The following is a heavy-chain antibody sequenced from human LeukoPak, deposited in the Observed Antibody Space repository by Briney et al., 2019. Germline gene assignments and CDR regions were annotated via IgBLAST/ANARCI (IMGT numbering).Heavy chain of an antibody. J-gene: IGHJ4*02. CDR2: ISGSGGST. CDR1: GFTFSSYG. CDR3: AKDMDIVATSYFDY. D-gene: IGHD5-12*01. Sequence: TGGSLRLSCAASGFTFSSYGMSWVRQAPGKGLEWVSAISGSGGSTYYADSVKGRFTISRDNSKNTLYLQMNSLRAEDTAVYYCAKDMDIVATSYFDYRGQGTLVIVSS. V-gene: IGHV3-23*01.